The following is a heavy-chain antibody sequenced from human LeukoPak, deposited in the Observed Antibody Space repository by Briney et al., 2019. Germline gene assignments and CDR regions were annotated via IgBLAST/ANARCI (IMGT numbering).Heavy chain of an antibody. D-gene: IGHD6-19*01. CDR2: ISGSGGST. V-gene: IGHV3-23*01. Sequence: GGSLRLSCAASGFTFSSYAMSWVRQAPGKGLEWVSAISGSGGSTYYADSVKGRFTISRDNSKNTLHLQMNSLRAEDTAVYYCAGSSGIAVAALFDYWGQGTLVTVSS. CDR1: GFTFSSYA. CDR3: AGSSGIAVAALFDY. J-gene: IGHJ4*02.